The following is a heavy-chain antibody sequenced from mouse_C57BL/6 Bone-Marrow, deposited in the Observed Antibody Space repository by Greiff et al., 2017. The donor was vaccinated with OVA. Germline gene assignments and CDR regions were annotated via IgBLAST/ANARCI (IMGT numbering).Heavy chain of an antibody. CDR2: INPGSGGT. Sequence: QVQLKQSGAELVRPGTSVKVSCKASGYAFTNYLIEWVKQRPGQGLEWIGVINPGSGGTNYNEKFKGKATLTADKSSSTAYMQLSSLTSEDSAVYFCARCGTTVALDVWGTGTTVTVSS. CDR1: GYAFTNYL. CDR3: ARCGTTVALDV. J-gene: IGHJ1*03. D-gene: IGHD1-1*01. V-gene: IGHV1-54*01.